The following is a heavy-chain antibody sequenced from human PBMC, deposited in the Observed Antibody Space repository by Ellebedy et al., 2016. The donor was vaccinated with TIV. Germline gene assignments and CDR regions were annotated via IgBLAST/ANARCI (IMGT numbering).Heavy chain of an antibody. D-gene: IGHD5-24*01. V-gene: IGHV3-23*01. CDR2: IYGSGGGI. J-gene: IGHJ3*01. Sequence: PGGSLRLSCTASGFTFSPFAMGWVRQTPGKGLEWVSGIYGSGGGISYSDSVKGRFTISRDNSKNTLYLQMNSLRAEDTAIYYCVKDQIAGDGRWVFDLWGQGTVVTVSS. CDR1: GFTFSPFA. CDR3: VKDQIAGDGRWVFDL.